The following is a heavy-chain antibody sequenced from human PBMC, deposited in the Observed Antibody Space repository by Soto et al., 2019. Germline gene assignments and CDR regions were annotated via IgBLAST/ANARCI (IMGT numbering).Heavy chain of an antibody. CDR2: ISSSSSYT. D-gene: IGHD4-4*01. Sequence: QVQLVESGGGLVKPGGSLRLSCAASGFTFSDYYMSWIRQAPGKGLEWDSYISSSSSYTNYANSVKARFTTSRENAKNSMYLQMNSLPGEDTAVDSSARIITTAGGRRYFDLWGCGTLVTVSS. CDR3: ARIITTAGGRRYFDL. V-gene: IGHV3-11*05. CDR1: GFTFSDYY. J-gene: IGHJ2*01.